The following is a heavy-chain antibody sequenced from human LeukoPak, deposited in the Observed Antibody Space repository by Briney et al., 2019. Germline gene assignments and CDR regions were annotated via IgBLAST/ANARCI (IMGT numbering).Heavy chain of an antibody. V-gene: IGHV3-7*01. CDR1: GFTFSSYW. D-gene: IGHD3-16*02. J-gene: IGHJ4*02. Sequence: GGSLRLSCAASGFTFSSYWMSWVRQAPGKGLEWVANIKQDGSEKYYVDSVKGRFTISRDNDKNSLFLQMTSLRAEDTAVYYCARVGGRYSPLGYWGQGTPVTVSS. CDR2: IKQDGSEK. CDR3: ARVGGRYSPLGY.